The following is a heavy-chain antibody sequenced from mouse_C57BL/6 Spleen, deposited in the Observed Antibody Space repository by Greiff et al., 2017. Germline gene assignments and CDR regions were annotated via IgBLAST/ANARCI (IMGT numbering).Heavy chain of an antibody. Sequence: EVQLQQSGPELVKPGASVKISCKASGYSFTGYYMNWVKQSPEKSLEWIGEINPSTGGTTYNQKFKAKATLTVDKSSSTAYMQLKSLTSEDSAVYYCARETNYYGSSYAMDYWGQGTSVTVSS. CDR1: GYSFTGYY. CDR3: ARETNYYGSSYAMDY. CDR2: INPSTGGT. V-gene: IGHV1-42*01. J-gene: IGHJ4*01. D-gene: IGHD1-1*01.